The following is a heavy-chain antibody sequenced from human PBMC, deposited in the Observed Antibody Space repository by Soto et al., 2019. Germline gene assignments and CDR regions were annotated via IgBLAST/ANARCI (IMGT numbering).Heavy chain of an antibody. CDR1: GFTFANAW. CDR3: TTGDDSSSWYGIYY. D-gene: IGHD6-13*01. CDR2: INSRSDGGTT. J-gene: IGHJ4*02. V-gene: IGHV3-15*07. Sequence: EVQLVESGGGLGKPGGALRLSCTGSGFTFANAWMNWVRQAPGKGLEWVGRINSRSDGGTTDYAAPVNGRFNISRDDSRNTLFLQMNSLKAEDTAVYYCTTGDDSSSWYGIYYWGQGTLVTVSS.